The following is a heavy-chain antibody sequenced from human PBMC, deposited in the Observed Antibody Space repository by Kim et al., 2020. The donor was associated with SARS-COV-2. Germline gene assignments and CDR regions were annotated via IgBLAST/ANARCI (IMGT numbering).Heavy chain of an antibody. D-gene: IGHD6-19*01. V-gene: IGHV3-33*01. CDR1: GFTFSSYG. CDR2: IWYDGSNK. J-gene: IGHJ6*02. CDR3: AREGEGAVAGNFPSSNYYGMDV. Sequence: GGSLRLSCAASGFTFSSYGMHWVRQAPGKGLEWVAVIWYDGSNKYYADSVKGRFTISRDNSKNTLYLQMNSLRAEDTAVYYCAREGEGAVAGNFPSSNYYGMDVWGQGTTVTVSS.